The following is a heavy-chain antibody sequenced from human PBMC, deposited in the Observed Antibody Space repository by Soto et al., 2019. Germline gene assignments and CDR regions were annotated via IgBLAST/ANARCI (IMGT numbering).Heavy chain of an antibody. Sequence: SVKVSCKASGYTFTSYGISWVRQAPGQGLEWMGWISAYNGNTNYAQKLQGRVTMTTDTSTSTAYMELRSLRSDDTAVYYCARPYCSSTSCYNDYWGQGTLVTVSS. CDR3: ARPYCSSTSCYNDY. CDR1: GYTFTSYG. D-gene: IGHD2-2*02. CDR2: ISAYNGNT. V-gene: IGHV1-18*01. J-gene: IGHJ4*02.